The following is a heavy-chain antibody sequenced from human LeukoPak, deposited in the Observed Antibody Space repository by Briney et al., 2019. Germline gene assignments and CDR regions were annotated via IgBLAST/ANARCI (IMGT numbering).Heavy chain of an antibody. D-gene: IGHD6-19*01. CDR2: FDPEDGET. J-gene: IGHJ4*02. CDR1: GYTLTELS. V-gene: IGHV1-24*01. CDR3: ATDRRKSSGWRNIFDY. Sequence: ASVKVSCKVSGYTLTELSMHWMRQAPGKGLEWMGGFDPEDGETIYAQKFQGRVTMTEDTSTDTAYMELSSLRSEDTAVYYCATDRRKSSGWRNIFDYWGQGTLVTVSS.